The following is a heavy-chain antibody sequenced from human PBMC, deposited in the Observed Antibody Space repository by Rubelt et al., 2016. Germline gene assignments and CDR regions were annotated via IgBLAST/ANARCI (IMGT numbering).Heavy chain of an antibody. CDR3: ARDSRVSFDY. D-gene: IGHD2-21*01. V-gene: IGHV1-2*02. CDR2: IDPKSGGT. Sequence: QVQLVQSGAEVKMPGASVQVSCKASGYTFSLFGISWVRQAPGQGLEWMGWIDPKSGGTSYAQKFQGRVTMTRDTSISTANMELNRRTSDVTAVYYCARDSRVSFDYWGQGTLVAVSS. CDR1: GYTFSLFG. J-gene: IGHJ4*02.